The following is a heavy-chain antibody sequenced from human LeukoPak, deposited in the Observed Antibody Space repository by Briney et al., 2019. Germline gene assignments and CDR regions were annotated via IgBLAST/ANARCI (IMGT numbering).Heavy chain of an antibody. CDR2: INHSGSP. V-gene: IGHV4-34*01. CDR3: ARGRVTRSGYDFWSGYYSACAFDI. CDR1: GGSFSGYY. D-gene: IGHD3-3*01. J-gene: IGHJ3*02. Sequence: KPSETLSLTCALYGGSFSGYYWSWIRQPPGKGVEWIGEINHSGSPNYNPSLKSRVTISVDTSKNQFSLKLSSVTAADTAVYYCARGRVTRSGYDFWSGYYSACAFDIWGQGTMVTVSS.